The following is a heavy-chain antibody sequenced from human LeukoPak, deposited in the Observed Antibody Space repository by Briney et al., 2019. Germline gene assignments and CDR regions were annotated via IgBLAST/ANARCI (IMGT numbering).Heavy chain of an antibody. CDR3: ARVKGNGWYGGLQDY. CDR2: INHSGST. D-gene: IGHD6-19*01. CDR1: GGSFSGYY. V-gene: IGHV4-34*01. Sequence: PSETLSLTCAVYGGSFSGYYWSWIRQPPGNGLEWIGEINHSGSTNYNPSLKSRVTISVDTSKNQFSLKLSSVTAADTAVYYCARVKGNGWYGGLQDYWGQGTLVTVSS. J-gene: IGHJ4*02.